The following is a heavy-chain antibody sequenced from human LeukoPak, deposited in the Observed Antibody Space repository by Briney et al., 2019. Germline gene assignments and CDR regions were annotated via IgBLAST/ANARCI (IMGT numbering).Heavy chain of an antibody. Sequence: GGSLRLSCTASDFSFSNYWMTWLRQAPGKGLEWVANIRGDESRKYCLDSVTGRFTISRDNAKNSLYLQMNSLRAEDTAVYYCARDANYHVNSDYYDAFDIWGQGTMVTVSS. D-gene: IGHD3-22*01. CDR2: IRGDESRK. J-gene: IGHJ3*02. CDR1: DFSFSNYW. V-gene: IGHV3-7*01. CDR3: ARDANYHVNSDYYDAFDI.